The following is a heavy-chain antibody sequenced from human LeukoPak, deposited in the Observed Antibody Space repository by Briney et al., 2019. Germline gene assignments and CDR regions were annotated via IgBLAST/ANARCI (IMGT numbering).Heavy chain of an antibody. D-gene: IGHD2-2*02. J-gene: IGHJ5*02. CDR1: GGSISSYY. CDR2: IYYSGST. CDR3: ARGIRYCSSTSCYRRFNWFDP. V-gene: IGHV4-59*01. Sequence: SETLSLTCTVSGGSISSYYWSWIRQPPGKGLEWIGYIYYSGSTNYNPSLKSRVTISVDTPKNQFSLKLSSVTAADTAVYYCARGIRYCSSTSCYRRFNWFDPWGQGTLVTVSS.